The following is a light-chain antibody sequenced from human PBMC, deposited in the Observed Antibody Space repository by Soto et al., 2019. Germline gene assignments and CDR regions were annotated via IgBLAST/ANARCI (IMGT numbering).Light chain of an antibody. CDR2: SAS. Sequence: DIQMTQSPSSLSASVGDRVTITCRASQSINSFLNWYQQKPGQAPKLLIYSASVLQSGAPSRFSGGGSGADFTLIISSLQPEDFAIYYCQQSYSTPYTCGQGTKLEIK. CDR1: QSINSF. CDR3: QQSYSTPYT. J-gene: IGKJ2*01. V-gene: IGKV1-39*01.